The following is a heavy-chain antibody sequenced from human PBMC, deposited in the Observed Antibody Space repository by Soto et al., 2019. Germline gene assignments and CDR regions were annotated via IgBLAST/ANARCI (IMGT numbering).Heavy chain of an antibody. CDR2: FYYSGST. V-gene: IGHV4-59*01. CDR3: ARETYGDYGHLDY. Sequence: QVQLQESGPGLVKPSETLSLTCTVSCGSISGYYWSWMRQPPGKGLEWIGLFYYSGSTNYNPYLKSRVTISVDTSKNQVSLKLSSVTAADTAVYYCARETYGDYGHLDYWGQGILVTVSS. CDR1: CGSISGYY. J-gene: IGHJ4*02. D-gene: IGHD4-17*01.